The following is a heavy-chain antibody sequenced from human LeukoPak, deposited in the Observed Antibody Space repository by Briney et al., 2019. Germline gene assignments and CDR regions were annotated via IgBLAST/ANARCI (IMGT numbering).Heavy chain of an antibody. D-gene: IGHD5-24*01. Sequence: SETLSLTCTVSGYSISSGYYWGWIRQPPGKGLEWIRSLYHTGSTYYNPSLKSRVTISVDTSKNQFSLKLSSVTAADTAVYYCARELRWQQFSSGQNWFDPWGQGTLVTVSS. J-gene: IGHJ5*02. CDR2: LYHTGST. V-gene: IGHV4-38-2*02. CDR1: GYSISSGYY. CDR3: ARELRWQQFSSGQNWFDP.